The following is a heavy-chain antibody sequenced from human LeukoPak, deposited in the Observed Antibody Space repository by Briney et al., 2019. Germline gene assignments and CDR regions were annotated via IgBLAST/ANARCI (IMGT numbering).Heavy chain of an antibody. V-gene: IGHV1-18*01. D-gene: IGHD2-15*01. CDR1: GYTFTSYG. Sequence: ASVKVSCKASGYTFTSYGISWVRQAPGQGLEWMGWISAYNGNTNYAQKLQGRVTMTTDTSTSTAYMELRSPRSDGTAVYYCARECGSGGSCYSLNAFDIWGQGTMVTVSS. CDR3: ARECGSGGSCYSLNAFDI. CDR2: ISAYNGNT. J-gene: IGHJ3*02.